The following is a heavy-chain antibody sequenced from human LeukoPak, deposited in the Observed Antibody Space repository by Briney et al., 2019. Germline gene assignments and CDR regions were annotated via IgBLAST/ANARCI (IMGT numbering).Heavy chain of an antibody. CDR1: GFTFSSYN. J-gene: IGHJ6*03. V-gene: IGHV3-21*01. D-gene: IGHD5-24*01. Sequence: PGGSLRLSCAASGFTFSSYNMNWVRQAPGKGREWVSSITSSSSYIYYADSVKGRFTISRDNAKNSLYLQMNSLRAEDTAVYYCAREQATWNMDVWGKGTTVTVSS. CDR3: AREQATWNMDV. CDR2: ITSSSSYI.